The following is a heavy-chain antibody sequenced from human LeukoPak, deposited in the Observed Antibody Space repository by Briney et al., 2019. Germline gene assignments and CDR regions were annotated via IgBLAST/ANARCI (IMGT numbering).Heavy chain of an antibody. D-gene: IGHD1-26*01. CDR1: GFTFSSYA. CDR2: ISGSGGST. CDR3: AKTMGATLFDY. Sequence: GGSLRLSCAASGFTFSSYAMSWVRQAPGKGLEWVSGISGSGGSTYYADSVKGRFTISRDNSKNTLYLQMNSLRAGDTAVYYCAKTMGATLFDYWGQGILVTVSS. J-gene: IGHJ4*02. V-gene: IGHV3-23*01.